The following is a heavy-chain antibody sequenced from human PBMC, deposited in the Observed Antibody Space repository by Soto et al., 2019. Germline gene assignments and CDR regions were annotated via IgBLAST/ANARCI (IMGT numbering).Heavy chain of an antibody. CDR1: GGSISSYY. Sequence: SETLSITCTVSGGSISSYYWSWIRQPAGKGLEWIGRIYTSGSTNYNPSLKSRVTMSVDTSKNQFSLKLSSVTAADTAVYYCARDHSAGAYNWFDPWGQGTLVTVSS. V-gene: IGHV4-4*07. J-gene: IGHJ5*02. CDR2: IYTSGST. CDR3: ARDHSAGAYNWFDP. D-gene: IGHD1-1*01.